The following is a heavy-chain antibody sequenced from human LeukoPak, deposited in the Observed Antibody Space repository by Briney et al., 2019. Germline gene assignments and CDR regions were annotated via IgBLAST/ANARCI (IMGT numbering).Heavy chain of an antibody. V-gene: IGHV3-74*01. CDR2: INSDGSST. CDR3: ARGPSKQLWAHYYYYYYMDV. Sequence: GGSLRLSCAASGFTFSSYWMHWVRQAPGKGLVWVSRINSDGSSTSYADSVKGRFTISRDNAKNTLYLQMNSLRAEDTAVYYCARGPSKQLWAHYYYYYYMDVWGKGTTVTVSS. D-gene: IGHD5-18*01. CDR1: GFTFSSYW. J-gene: IGHJ6*03.